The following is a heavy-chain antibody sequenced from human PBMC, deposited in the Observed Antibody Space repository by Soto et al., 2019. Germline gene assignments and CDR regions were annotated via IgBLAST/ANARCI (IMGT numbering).Heavy chain of an antibody. Sequence: GGSLRLSCAASGFTVSSNYMSWVRQAPGKGLEWVSVIYSGGSTYYADSVKGRFTISRDNSKNTLYLQMNSLRAEDTAVYYCARDRLGIAAAGTEYYYYYMDVWGKGTTVTVSS. V-gene: IGHV3-66*01. D-gene: IGHD6-13*01. CDR2: IYSGGST. CDR3: ARDRLGIAAAGTEYYYYYMDV. CDR1: GFTVSSNY. J-gene: IGHJ6*03.